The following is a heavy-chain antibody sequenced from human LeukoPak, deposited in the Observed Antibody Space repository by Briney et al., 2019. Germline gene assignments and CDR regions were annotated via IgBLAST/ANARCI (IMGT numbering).Heavy chain of an antibody. CDR1: GGSISSGDYY. Sequence: SQTLSLTCTVSGGSISSGDYYWSWIRQPPGKGLEWIGYIYYSGSTYYNPSLKSRVTISVDTSKNQFSLKLSSVTAADTAVYYCARDASALELQAFDIWGQGTMVTVSS. J-gene: IGHJ3*02. CDR2: IYYSGST. CDR3: ARDASALELQAFDI. V-gene: IGHV4-30-4*08. D-gene: IGHD1-7*01.